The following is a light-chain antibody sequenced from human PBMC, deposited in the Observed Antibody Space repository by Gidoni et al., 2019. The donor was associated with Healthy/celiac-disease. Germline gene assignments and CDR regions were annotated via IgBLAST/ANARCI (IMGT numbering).Light chain of an antibody. Sequence: DIVLTQSPATLSLSPGERATLSCRASQSVSSYLAWYQQKPGQAPRLLIYDASNRATGIPARFSGSGSGTDFTLTISSLEPEDFAVYYCQQRSNWPPVPLTFXGXTKVEIK. CDR2: DAS. V-gene: IGKV3-11*01. CDR3: QQRSNWPPVPLT. CDR1: QSVSSY. J-gene: IGKJ4*01.